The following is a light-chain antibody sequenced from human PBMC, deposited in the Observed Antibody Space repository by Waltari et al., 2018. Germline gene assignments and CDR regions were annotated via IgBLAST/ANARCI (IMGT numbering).Light chain of an antibody. V-gene: IGLV5-45*01. CDR1: SGINVGTYR. CDR2: YKSDSDK. J-gene: IGLJ3*02. Sequence: QAVLTQPASLSASPGASASLTCTLRSGINVGTYRIYWYQQKPGSPPQYLLRYKSDSDKQQGAGVPSRFSGSNDASANAGILLISGLQSEDDADYYCMIWHSSAWVFGGGTKLTVL. CDR3: MIWHSSAWV.